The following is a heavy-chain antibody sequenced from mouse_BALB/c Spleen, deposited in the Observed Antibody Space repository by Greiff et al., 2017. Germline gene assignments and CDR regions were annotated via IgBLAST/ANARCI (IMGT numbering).Heavy chain of an antibody. CDR1: GYTFTSYT. J-gene: IGHJ3*01. V-gene: IGHV1-4*01. CDR3: ARSEEAWFAY. Sequence: QVQLKESGAELARPGASVKMSCKASGYTFTSYTMHWVKQRPGQGLEWIGYINPSTGYTEYNQKFKDKATLTADKSSSTAYMQLSSLTSEDSAVYYCARSEEAWFAYWGQGTLVTVSA. CDR2: INPSTGYT.